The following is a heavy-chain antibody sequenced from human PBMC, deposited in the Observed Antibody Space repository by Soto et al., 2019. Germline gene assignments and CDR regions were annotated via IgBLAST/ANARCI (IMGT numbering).Heavy chain of an antibody. V-gene: IGHV1-18*01. CDR1: GYTFTSYG. J-gene: IGHJ4*02. CDR3: ASSLLVGYGLEGEGE. D-gene: IGHD5-18*01. CDR2: ISAYNGNT. Sequence: QVQLVQSGAEVKKPGASVKVSCKASGYTFTSYGISWVRQAPGQGLEWMGWISAYNGNTKYAQKLQGRVTMTTDTSTSTAYMELRSLRSDDAAVYYCASSLLVGYGLEGEGEWGQGTLVTVSS.